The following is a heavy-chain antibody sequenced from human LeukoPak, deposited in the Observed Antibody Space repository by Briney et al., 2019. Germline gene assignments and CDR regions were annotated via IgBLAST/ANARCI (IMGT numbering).Heavy chain of an antibody. D-gene: IGHD1-1*01. CDR3: AGCAGNSCYFDY. V-gene: IGHV3-7*01. CDR1: GFSFISDW. J-gene: IGHJ4*02. Sequence: GGSLRLSCAASGFSFISDWMSWVRQAPGKGLERVANIKQDGSAKNYVDSVKGRFTISRDNAKNSLYLQLNSLRAEDTAVYYCAGCAGNSCYFDYWGQGTLVIVSS. CDR2: IKQDGSAK.